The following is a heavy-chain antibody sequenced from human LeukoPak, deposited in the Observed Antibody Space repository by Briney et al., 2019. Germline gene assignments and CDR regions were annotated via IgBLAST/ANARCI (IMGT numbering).Heavy chain of an antibody. V-gene: IGHV3-30*02. CDR3: AKPQMVRDY. CDR2: IQYDGNNK. Sequence: PGGSLRLSCAASGFTFKTYGMHWVRQAPGKGLEWVAFIQYDGNNKYYADSVKGRFNISRDSSQNTVYLQMNSLRAEDTAVYYCAKPQMVRDYWGQGTRVTVSS. CDR1: GFTFKTYG. J-gene: IGHJ4*02. D-gene: IGHD3-10*01.